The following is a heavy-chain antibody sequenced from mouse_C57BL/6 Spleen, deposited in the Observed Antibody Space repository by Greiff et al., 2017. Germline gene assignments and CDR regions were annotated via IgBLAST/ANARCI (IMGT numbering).Heavy chain of an antibody. CDR3: ARGGGPAWFAY. CDR2: IDPSDSET. J-gene: IGHJ3*01. Sequence: QVQLKQPGAELVRPGSSVKLSCKASGYTFTSYWVHWVKQRPIQGLEWIGNIDPSDSETHYNQKFKDKATLTVDKSSSTAYMQLSSLTSEDSAVYYCARGGGPAWFAYWGQGTLVTVSA. V-gene: IGHV1-52*01. CDR1: GYTFTSYW.